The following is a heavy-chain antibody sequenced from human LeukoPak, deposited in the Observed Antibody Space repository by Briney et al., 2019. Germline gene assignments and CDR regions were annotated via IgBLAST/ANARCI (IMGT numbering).Heavy chain of an antibody. V-gene: IGHV1-2*02. CDR2: INPNSGGT. CDR1: GYTFTGYY. Sequence: ASVKVSCKASGYTFTGYYMYWVRQAPGQGLEWMGWINPNSGGTKYAQKFQGRVTMTRDTSISTAHMELSSLRSEDTAVYYCATAGTSFDSWGQGTLVTVSS. D-gene: IGHD6-13*01. J-gene: IGHJ4*02. CDR3: ATAGTSFDS.